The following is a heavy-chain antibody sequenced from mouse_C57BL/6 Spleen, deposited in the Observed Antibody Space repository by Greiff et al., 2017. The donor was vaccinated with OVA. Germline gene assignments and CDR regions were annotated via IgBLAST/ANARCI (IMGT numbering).Heavy chain of an antibody. CDR1: GYAFTNYL. D-gene: IGHD2-1*01. V-gene: IGHV1-54*01. Sequence: VQLQQSGAELVRPGTSVKVSCKASGYAFTNYLIEWVKQRPGPGLEWIGVINPGSGGTNYNEKFKGKATLTADKSSSTAYMQLSSLTSEDSAVYFCASIDYGNYEDYAMDYWGQGTSVTVSS. J-gene: IGHJ4*01. CDR2: INPGSGGT. CDR3: ASIDYGNYEDYAMDY.